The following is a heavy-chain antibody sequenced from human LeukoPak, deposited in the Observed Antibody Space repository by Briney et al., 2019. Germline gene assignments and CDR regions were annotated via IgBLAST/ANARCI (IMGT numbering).Heavy chain of an antibody. Sequence: PGGSLRLSCAASGFIFSSYAMSWVRQAPGKGLEWVSTISGSGGSTYYADSVKGRFTISRDNSKNTVYLQMNSLRAEDTAVYYCAKATVLRFLEWLLPPDYWGQGTLVTVSS. V-gene: IGHV3-23*01. CDR1: GFIFSSYA. D-gene: IGHD3-3*01. CDR3: AKATVLRFLEWLLPPDY. CDR2: ISGSGGST. J-gene: IGHJ4*02.